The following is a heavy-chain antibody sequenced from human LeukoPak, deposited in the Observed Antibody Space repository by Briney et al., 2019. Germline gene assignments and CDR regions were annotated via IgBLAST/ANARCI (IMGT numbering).Heavy chain of an antibody. CDR1: GFTFSSSW. Sequence: GGSLRLSCTASGFTFSSSWMSWVRQAPGKGLEWVASIRLDGSQKYYVDSAKGRFTISRDNAKNSLYLEMNSLRADDTAVYYCARERTLSGGYYDAFDIWGHGTVVTVSS. CDR2: IRLDGSQK. V-gene: IGHV3-7*01. J-gene: IGHJ3*02. CDR3: ARERTLSGGYYDAFDI. D-gene: IGHD1-26*01.